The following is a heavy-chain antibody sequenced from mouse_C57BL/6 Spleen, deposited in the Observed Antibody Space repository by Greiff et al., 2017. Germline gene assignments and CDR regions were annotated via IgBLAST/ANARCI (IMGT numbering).Heavy chain of an antibody. Sequence: EVKLVESGGGLVKPGGSLKLSCAASGFTFSDYGMHWVRQAPEKGLEWVAYISSGSSTIYYADTVKGRFTISRDNAKNTLFLQMTSLRSADTAMYYCARRPYYGSSYGAWFAYWGQGTLVTVSA. V-gene: IGHV5-17*01. J-gene: IGHJ3*01. D-gene: IGHD1-1*01. CDR1: GFTFSDYG. CDR2: ISSGSSTI. CDR3: ARRPYYGSSYGAWFAY.